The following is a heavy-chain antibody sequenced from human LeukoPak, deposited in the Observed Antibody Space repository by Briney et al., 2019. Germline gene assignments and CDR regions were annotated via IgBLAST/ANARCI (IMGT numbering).Heavy chain of an antibody. D-gene: IGHD5-18*01. CDR3: GRDRSYGSFDY. CDR2: TGGST. V-gene: IGHV3-20*04. Sequence: ESLSLTCNVSGVSISNYYWTWVRQAPGKGLEWVSGTGGSTGYADSVKDRFTISRDNAKNSLYLQMNNPRAEDTALYYCGRDRSYGSFDYWGQGTLVTVSS. CDR1: GVSISNYY. J-gene: IGHJ4*02.